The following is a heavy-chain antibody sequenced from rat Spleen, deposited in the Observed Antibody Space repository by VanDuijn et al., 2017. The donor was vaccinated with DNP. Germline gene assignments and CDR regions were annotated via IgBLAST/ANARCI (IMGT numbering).Heavy chain of an antibody. D-gene: IGHD3-8*01. CDR1: GFIFSNYY. J-gene: IGHJ3*01. V-gene: IGHV5-25*01. CDR2: IHTDGGTT. CDR3: ATLSRGWFPY. Sequence: EVQLVESGGGLVQPGRSLKLSCEASGFIFSNYYMARVRQAPKKGLEWVASIHTDGGTTYYPDSVKGRFTISRDNAENTVYLQMNSLRSEDTATDYCATLSRGWFPYWGQGTLVTVSS.